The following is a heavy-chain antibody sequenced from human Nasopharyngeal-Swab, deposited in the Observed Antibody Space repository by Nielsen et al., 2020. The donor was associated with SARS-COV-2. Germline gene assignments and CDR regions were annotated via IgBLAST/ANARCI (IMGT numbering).Heavy chain of an antibody. J-gene: IGHJ3*02. CDR3: ARDRVGWLQLSPDAFDI. Sequence: GESLKISCTVSGFTFSSYGMHWVRQAPGKGLEWVAVIWYDGSYKYYGDSVKGRFTISRDNSKNTLSLEMNNLRVEDTAVYYCARDRVGWLQLSPDAFDIWGQGTMVTVSS. CDR2: IWYDGSYK. D-gene: IGHD5-24*01. V-gene: IGHV3-33*01. CDR1: GFTFSSYG.